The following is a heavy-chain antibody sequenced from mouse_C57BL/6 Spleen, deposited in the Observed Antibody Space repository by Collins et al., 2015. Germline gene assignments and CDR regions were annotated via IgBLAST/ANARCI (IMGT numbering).Heavy chain of an antibody. V-gene: IGHV2-9-1*01. Sequence: QVQLKESGPGLVAPSQSLSITCTVSGFSLTSYAISWVRQPPGKGLEWLGVIWPGGGTNYNSALKSRLSISKDNSKSQVFLKMNSLLTDDTARYYCARLPYYYAMDYWGQGTSVTVSS. CDR2: IWPGGGT. J-gene: IGHJ4*01. CDR1: GFSLTSYA. CDR3: ARLPYYYAMDY.